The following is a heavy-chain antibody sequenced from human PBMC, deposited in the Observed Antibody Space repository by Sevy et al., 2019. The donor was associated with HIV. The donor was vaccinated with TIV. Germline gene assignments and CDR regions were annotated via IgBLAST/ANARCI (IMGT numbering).Heavy chain of an antibody. CDR2: ISYDGTNQ. V-gene: IGHV3-30*18. J-gene: IGHJ6*02. D-gene: IGHD3-22*01. CDR3: AQVGGSQWLPFELYAMHV. CDR1: GISFNNYG. Sequence: GGSLRLSCAASGISFNNYGMHWVRRAPGKGLEWLAVISYDGTNQYYADSVKGRFTISRDDSKNTLYLQMNSLRVEDTAVYYCAQVGGSQWLPFELYAMHVWGQGTTVSVSS.